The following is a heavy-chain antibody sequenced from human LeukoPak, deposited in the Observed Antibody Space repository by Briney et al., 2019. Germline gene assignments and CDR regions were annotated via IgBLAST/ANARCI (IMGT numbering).Heavy chain of an antibody. Sequence: PGGSLRLSCAVSGFTFSSYNMNWIRQPPGKGLEWIGSIYYSGNTYYNASLKSQVSISIDTSKNQFSLKLTSVTAADTAVYYCARQTGSGLFILPGGQGTLVTVSS. CDR2: IYYSGNT. CDR3: ARQTGSGLFILP. CDR1: GFTFSSYN. V-gene: IGHV4-39*01. D-gene: IGHD3/OR15-3a*01. J-gene: IGHJ4*02.